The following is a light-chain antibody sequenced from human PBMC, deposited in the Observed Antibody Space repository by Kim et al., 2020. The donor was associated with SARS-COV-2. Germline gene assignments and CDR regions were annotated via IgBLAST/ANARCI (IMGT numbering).Light chain of an antibody. CDR2: AAV. Sequence: DVQMTQSPSSLSASVGDRVTITCRASQSINRYLSWYQQKPGKAPKLLIYAAVSLQSGVPSRFSGSGSGTDFTLTISTLQPEDFATYYCLQSRGSRALSFGGGTKVDIK. V-gene: IGKV1-39*01. J-gene: IGKJ4*01. CDR3: LQSRGSRALS. CDR1: QSINRY.